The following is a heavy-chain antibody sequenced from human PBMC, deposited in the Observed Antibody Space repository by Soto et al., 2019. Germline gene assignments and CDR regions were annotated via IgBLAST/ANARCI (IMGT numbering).Heavy chain of an antibody. Sequence: GASVKVSFKASGYTFSGYYIDWVRQPRGEGLEWMRWINPNSGSTTDAQNFQGRVTLTRDMSITTDYMVRSSLTADATALYYCGRGVPRQLRGLDYWGPKTQVTVSS. CDR1: GYTFSGYY. CDR3: GRGVPRQLRGLDY. CDR2: INPNSGST. J-gene: IGHJ4*02. D-gene: IGHD2-2*01. V-gene: IGHV1-2*02.